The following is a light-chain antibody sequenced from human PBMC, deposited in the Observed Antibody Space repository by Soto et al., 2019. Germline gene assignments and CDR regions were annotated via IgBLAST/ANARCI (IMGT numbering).Light chain of an antibody. CDR1: SSDVGAYTF. V-gene: IGLV2-14*03. CDR2: DVS. Sequence: QSALTQPASVSGSPGQSITISCTGTSSDVGAYTFVSWYLQHPDKVPKLMIFDVSRRPSGVSDRFSGSKSGNTASLTISGLQPEDEADYYCSSYTSSSTHVFGSGTKLTVL. J-gene: IGLJ1*01. CDR3: SSYTSSSTHV.